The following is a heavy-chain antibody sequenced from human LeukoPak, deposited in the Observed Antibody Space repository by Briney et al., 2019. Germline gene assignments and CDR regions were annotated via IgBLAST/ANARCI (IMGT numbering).Heavy chain of an antibody. CDR1: GGSFSGYY. CDR3: ASSSGSGSLYQDN. D-gene: IGHD3-10*01. J-gene: IGHJ4*02. V-gene: IGHV4-34*01. Sequence: KSCETLSLTCAVYGGSFSGYYWSWIRQPPVKGLEWMGEIKHSGSTNYNPSLKNRVLLSVDTAKIQLSLTLSSVPAAATDVYYCASSSGSGSLYQDNWGQGTLVTVSS. CDR2: IKHSGST.